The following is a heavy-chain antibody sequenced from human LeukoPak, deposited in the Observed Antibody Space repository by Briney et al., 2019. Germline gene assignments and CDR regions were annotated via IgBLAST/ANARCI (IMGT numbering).Heavy chain of an antibody. CDR2: IYSDGTT. CDR1: GFPFSDNY. Sequence: GGSLRLSCAASGFPFSDNYMSWVRQAPGKGLEWVSIIYSDGTTYYSDSVKGRFTISRDNSKNTLYLQMNSLRAEDTAVYYCAKASSSWYYYFDYWGQGTLVTVSS. V-gene: IGHV3-66*01. CDR3: AKASSSWYYYFDY. D-gene: IGHD6-13*01. J-gene: IGHJ4*02.